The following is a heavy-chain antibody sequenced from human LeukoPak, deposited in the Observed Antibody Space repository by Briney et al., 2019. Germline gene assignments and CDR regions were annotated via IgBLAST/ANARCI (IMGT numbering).Heavy chain of an antibody. V-gene: IGHV1-69*13. CDR3: ARVITIFGVATLKLVDLDY. CDR1: GGTFTSYA. J-gene: IGHJ4*02. CDR2: IIPIFGTA. Sequence: SVKVSCKSSGGTFTSYAISWGRQAPGPGHEWMGGIIPIFGTANNSQKLQDRVTIAADESTITAYMELNRLRSEDTAVYSCARVITIFGVATLKLVDLDYWGQGTLVTVSS. D-gene: IGHD3-3*01.